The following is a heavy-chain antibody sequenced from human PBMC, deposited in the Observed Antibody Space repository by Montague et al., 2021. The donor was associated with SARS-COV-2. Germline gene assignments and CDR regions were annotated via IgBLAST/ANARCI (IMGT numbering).Heavy chain of an antibody. CDR3: TRACSSVSCNDY. CDR1: GVSIGSYY. D-gene: IGHD6-19*01. CDR2: IHGSGAT. J-gene: IGHJ4*02. V-gene: IGHV4-59*08. Sequence: SETLSLTCTVSGVSIGSYYWSWIRQPPGKGLERIGYIHGSGATNYNPSPKSRVTITVDTSKTHFSLRLSSVTAADTAVYYCTRACSSVSCNDYWGQGTLVTVSS.